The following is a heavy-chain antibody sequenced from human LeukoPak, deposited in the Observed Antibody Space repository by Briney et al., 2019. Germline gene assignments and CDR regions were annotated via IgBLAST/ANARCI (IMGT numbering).Heavy chain of an antibody. CDR1: GFTFSSYS. CDR2: ISSSSSTI. Sequence: GGSLRLSCAASGFTFSSYSMNWVRQAPGKGLEWVSYISSSSSTIYYADSVKGRFTISRDNAKSSLYLQMNSLRAEDTAVYYCARDGEGVVVIENWFDPWGQGTLVTVSS. CDR3: ARDGEGVVVIENWFDP. J-gene: IGHJ5*02. D-gene: IGHD2-21*01. V-gene: IGHV3-48*04.